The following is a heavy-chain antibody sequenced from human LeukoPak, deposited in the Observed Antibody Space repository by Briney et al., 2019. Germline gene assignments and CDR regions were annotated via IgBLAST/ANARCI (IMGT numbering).Heavy chain of an antibody. V-gene: IGHV1-2*02. D-gene: IGHD2-2*01. CDR2: INPNSGGT. CDR1: GYTFTGFY. J-gene: IGHJ4*02. Sequence: GASVKVSCKASGYTFTGFYMHWVRQAPGQGLEWMGWINPNSGGTNYAQKFQGRVTMTRDTSINTAYMELSSLRSDDTAVYYCAREEVSVISYACCYGLGYWGQGTLVTVSS. CDR3: AREEVSVISYACCYGLGY.